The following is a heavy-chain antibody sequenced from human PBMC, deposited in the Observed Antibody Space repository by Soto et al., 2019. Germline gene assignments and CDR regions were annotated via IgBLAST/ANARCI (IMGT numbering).Heavy chain of an antibody. CDR3: ARASMVRGAPLFSWFFDY. CDR1: GGSISSSSYY. Sequence: PSETLSLTCTVSGGSISSSSYYWGWIRQPPGKGLEWIGYIYYSGSTNYNPSLKSRVTISVDTSKNQFSLKLSSVTAADTAVYYCARASMVRGAPLFSWFFDYWGQGTLVTVSS. J-gene: IGHJ4*02. CDR2: IYYSGST. V-gene: IGHV4-61*05. D-gene: IGHD3-10*01.